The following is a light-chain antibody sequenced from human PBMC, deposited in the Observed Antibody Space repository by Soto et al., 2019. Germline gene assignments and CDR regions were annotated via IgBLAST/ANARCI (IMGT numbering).Light chain of an antibody. Sequence: DIELTQSPCTLSLSPGERATLSCRASQTVSSSFLAWYQQTPGQAPRLLIYAASTRAAGIPARFSGSGSGTDFTLTISSLQSEDFAIYYCQQYYDWPITFGQGTRLENK. CDR3: QQYYDWPIT. CDR1: QTVSSS. V-gene: IGKV3-15*01. CDR2: AAS. J-gene: IGKJ5*01.